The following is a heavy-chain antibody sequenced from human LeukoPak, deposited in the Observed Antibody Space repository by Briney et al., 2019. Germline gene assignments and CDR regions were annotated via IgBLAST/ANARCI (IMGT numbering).Heavy chain of an antibody. CDR1: GFTFSSYE. V-gene: IGHV3-48*03. CDR3: ARDRSGYFQN. CDR2: ISSSGSTI. J-gene: IGHJ1*01. D-gene: IGHD3-3*01. Sequence: PGGSLRLSCAASGFTFSSYEMNWVRQAPGKGLEWVSYISSSGSTIYYADSVKGRFTISRDNAKNSLYLQMNSLRAEDTAVYYCARDRSGYFQNWGRGTLVTVSS.